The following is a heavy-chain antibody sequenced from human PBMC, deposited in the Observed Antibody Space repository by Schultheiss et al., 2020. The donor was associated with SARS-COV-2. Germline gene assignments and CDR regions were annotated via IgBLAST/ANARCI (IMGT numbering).Heavy chain of an antibody. CDR3: ARGGRTRQNYYYGMDV. Sequence: GESLKISCAASGFTFSDYYMSWIRQAPGKGLEWVSYISSSGSTIYYADSVKGRFTISRDNAKNSLYLQMNSLRAEDTAVYYCARGGRTRQNYYYGMDVWGQGTTVTVSS. CDR1: GFTFSDYY. V-gene: IGHV3-11*01. CDR2: ISSSGSTI. J-gene: IGHJ6*02. D-gene: IGHD6-6*01.